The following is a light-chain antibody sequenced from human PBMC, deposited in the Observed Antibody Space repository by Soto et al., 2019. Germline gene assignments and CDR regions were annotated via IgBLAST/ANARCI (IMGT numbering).Light chain of an antibody. CDR3: HQTFTPPPT. Sequence: DIQMAQSPSSLSASVGDRVTITCRASRNIDTYLSWYQQKAGKAPKLLIFATSTLQSGVPSRFSGSGSGTDFTLTISSMQPEDFGNYYCHQTFTPPPTFGGGTKVDIK. CDR1: RNIDTY. V-gene: IGKV1-39*01. CDR2: ATS. J-gene: IGKJ4*01.